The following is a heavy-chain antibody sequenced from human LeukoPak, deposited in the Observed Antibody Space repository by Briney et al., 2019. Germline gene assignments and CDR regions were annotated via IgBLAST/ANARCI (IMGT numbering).Heavy chain of an antibody. D-gene: IGHD5-12*01. Sequence: RPGGSLRLSCAASGFTFSSYGMHWVRQAPGKGLEWVAVIWHDGSNKYYADSVKGRFTISRDNSKNTLYLQMNSLRAEDTAVYYCARGRTDSGYDSGDYWGQGTLVTVPS. CDR1: GFTFSSYG. CDR2: IWHDGSNK. J-gene: IGHJ4*02. V-gene: IGHV3-33*01. CDR3: ARGRTDSGYDSGDY.